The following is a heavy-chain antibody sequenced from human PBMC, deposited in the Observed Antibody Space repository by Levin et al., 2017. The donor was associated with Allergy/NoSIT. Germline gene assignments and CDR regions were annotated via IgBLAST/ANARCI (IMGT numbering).Heavy chain of an antibody. V-gene: IGHV4-4*02. CDR2: IYRSGDT. CDR1: GGSISTANW. Sequence: SQTLSLTCAVSGGSISTANWWSWIRQPPGKGLEWIGEIYRSGDTNHNPSLRSRVTMSVDKSKNNFSLKLSSVTAADTAVYYCATVEGLFCSGVSCSYSFHYWGQGALVTVSS. J-gene: IGHJ4*02. D-gene: IGHD3-9*01. CDR3: ATVEGLFCSGVSCSYSFHY.